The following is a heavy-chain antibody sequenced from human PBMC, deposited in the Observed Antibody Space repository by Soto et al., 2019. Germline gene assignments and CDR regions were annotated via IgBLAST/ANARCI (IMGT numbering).Heavy chain of an antibody. V-gene: IGHV2-5*02. CDR3: AHRVLRTVFGLVTTTAIYFDF. CDR1: GFSLTTSGVG. CDR2: IYWDDDK. D-gene: IGHD3-3*01. J-gene: IGHJ4*02. Sequence: QITLNESGPTQVKPRQTLTLTCTFSGFSLTTSGVGVGWIRQSPGKAPEWLALIYWDDDKHYSPSLKSRLTITKDTSKNQVVLIMADLDPADTATYYCAHRVLRTVFGLVTTTAIYFDFWGQGTPVAVSS.